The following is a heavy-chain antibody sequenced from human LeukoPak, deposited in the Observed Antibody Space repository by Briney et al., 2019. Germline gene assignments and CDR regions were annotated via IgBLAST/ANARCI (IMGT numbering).Heavy chain of an antibody. Sequence: GGSLRLSCAASGFTFDDYAMHWVRQPPGKGLEWVSCISWNSGSIGYADSVKGRFTISRDNAKNSLYLQMNSLRAEDTALYYCAKGSVAAQVYYFDYWGQGTLVTVSS. CDR3: AKGSVAAQVYYFDY. J-gene: IGHJ4*02. CDR2: ISWNSGSI. CDR1: GFTFDDYA. D-gene: IGHD6-19*01. V-gene: IGHV3-9*01.